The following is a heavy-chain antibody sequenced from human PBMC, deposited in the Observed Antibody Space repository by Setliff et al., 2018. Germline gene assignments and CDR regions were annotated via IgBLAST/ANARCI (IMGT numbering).Heavy chain of an antibody. D-gene: IGHD2-2*01. Sequence: GGSLRLSCAVSGLIFSGSAIHWVRQASGKGLEWVGRIRNKANNYATAYGASVEGRFLISRDDSKNTAFLQMNSLKTEDTAVYYCARAHSSTLSVHDYWGQGTLVTVSS. CDR3: ARAHSSTLSVHDY. CDR1: GLIFSGSA. J-gene: IGHJ4*02. CDR2: IRNKANNYAT. V-gene: IGHV3-73*01.